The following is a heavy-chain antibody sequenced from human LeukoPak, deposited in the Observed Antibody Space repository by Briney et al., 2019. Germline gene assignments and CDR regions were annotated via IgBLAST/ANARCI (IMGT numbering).Heavy chain of an antibody. J-gene: IGHJ4*02. Sequence: SETLSLTCTVSGVSISSNYWSWIRQPPGKGLEWIGYIRYSGSTYYNPSLKSLVTMSLDTSKNLFSLKLSSVTAADTAVYYCARIFGVVIDYWGPGTLVTVSS. CDR3: ARIFGVVIDY. CDR1: GVSISSNY. CDR2: IRYSGST. D-gene: IGHD3-3*01. V-gene: IGHV4-59*01.